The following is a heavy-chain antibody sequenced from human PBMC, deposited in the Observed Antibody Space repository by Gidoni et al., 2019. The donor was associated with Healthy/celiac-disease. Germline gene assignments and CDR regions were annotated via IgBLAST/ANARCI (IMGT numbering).Heavy chain of an antibody. J-gene: IGHJ4*02. CDR3: ARDNRILRLGELSAY. Sequence: VHLVESGGGVVLPGGPLRLPCPASVFTFSSYAMHWVRPAPGKGLEWVAVISYDGSNKYYADSVKGRFTISRDNSKNTLYLQMNSLRAEDTAVYYCARDNRILRLGELSAYWGQGTLVTVSS. CDR1: VFTFSSYA. V-gene: IGHV3-30-3*01. D-gene: IGHD3-16*02. CDR2: ISYDGSNK.